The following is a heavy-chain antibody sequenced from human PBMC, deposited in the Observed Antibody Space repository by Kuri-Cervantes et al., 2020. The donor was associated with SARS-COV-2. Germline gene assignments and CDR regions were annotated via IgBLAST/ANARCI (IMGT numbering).Heavy chain of an antibody. CDR1: GGSFSGYY. Sequence: SQTLSLTCAVYGGSFSGYYWSWIRQPPGKGLEWIGEINHSGSTNYNPSLKSRVTISVDTSKNQFSLKLSSVTAADTAVYYCARARGWVGATKPFDYWGQGTLVTVSP. V-gene: IGHV4-34*01. CDR2: INHSGST. CDR3: ARARGWVGATKPFDY. D-gene: IGHD1-26*01. J-gene: IGHJ4*02.